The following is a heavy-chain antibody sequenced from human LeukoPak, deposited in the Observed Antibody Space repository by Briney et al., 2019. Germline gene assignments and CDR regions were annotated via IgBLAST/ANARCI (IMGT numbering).Heavy chain of an antibody. Sequence: GRSLRLSCAASGFTFSSYGMHWVRQAPGKGLEWVAVIWYDGSNKYYADSVKGRFTISRDNSKNTLYLQMNSLRAEDTAVYYCARDPDGVEGAFDIWGQGTMVTVSS. J-gene: IGHJ3*02. D-gene: IGHD2-8*01. CDR2: IWYDGSNK. CDR1: GFTFSSYG. V-gene: IGHV3-33*01. CDR3: ARDPDGVEGAFDI.